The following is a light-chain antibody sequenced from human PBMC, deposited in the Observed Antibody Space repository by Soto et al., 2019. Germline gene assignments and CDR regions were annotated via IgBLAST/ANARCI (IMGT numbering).Light chain of an antibody. CDR3: QQYNRYGT. V-gene: IGKV1-5*03. CDR1: QSFSNW. Sequence: DIQMTQSPSTLSASVGDRVTITCRASQSFSNWLAWYQQKPGEAPKLLIYKVSNLETGVPSRFSGSGSGTEFTLTISSLQPDDFATYYCQQYNRYGTFGQGTKVEIK. CDR2: KVS. J-gene: IGKJ1*01.